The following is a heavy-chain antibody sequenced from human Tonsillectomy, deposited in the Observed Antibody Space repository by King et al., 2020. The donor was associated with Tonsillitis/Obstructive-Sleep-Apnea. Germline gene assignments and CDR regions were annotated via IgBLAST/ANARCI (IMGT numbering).Heavy chain of an antibody. CDR2: IYYRGST. V-gene: IGHV4-39*07. J-gene: IGHJ4*02. D-gene: IGHD2-21*02. Sequence: QLQESGQGLVKPSETLSLTCTVSGGSISSRSYYWGWIRQPPGKGLEWIGSIYYRGSTYYNPSLKSRVTISVDTSKNQFSLKVSSVTAADTAVYYCARHIVVVTSTPYYFDYWGQGTLVTVSS. CDR1: GGSISSRSYY. CDR3: ARHIVVVTSTPYYFDY.